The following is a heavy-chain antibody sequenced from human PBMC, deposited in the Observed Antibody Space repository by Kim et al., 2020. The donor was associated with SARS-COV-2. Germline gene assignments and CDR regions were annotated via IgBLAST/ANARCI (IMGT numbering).Heavy chain of an antibody. V-gene: IGHV1-3*01. Sequence: RYSQKCQDRLTITGDTSASTAYMELSSLTSEDTAVYYCATLPSASGAFDVWGQGTLVTVSS. D-gene: IGHD6-19*01. J-gene: IGHJ3*01. CDR3: ATLPSASGAFDV.